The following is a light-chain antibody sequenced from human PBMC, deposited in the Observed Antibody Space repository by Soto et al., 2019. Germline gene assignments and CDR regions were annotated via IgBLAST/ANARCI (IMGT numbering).Light chain of an antibody. CDR3: GSYTTGTTPVV. V-gene: IGLV2-14*01. J-gene: IGLJ2*01. Sequence: QSALTQPASVSGSPGQSITISCTATSRHIGDFKYVSWYQQHPSRAPKLMIYDVSYRPSGVSDRFSGSKSGNTASLTISGLQAEDEAEYYCGSYTTGTTPVVFGGGTQLTVL. CDR2: DVS. CDR1: SRHIGDFKY.